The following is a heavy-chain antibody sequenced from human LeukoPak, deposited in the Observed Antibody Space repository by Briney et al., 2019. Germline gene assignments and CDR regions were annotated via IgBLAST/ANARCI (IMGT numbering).Heavy chain of an antibody. V-gene: IGHV4-39*02. CDR3: ARLNTNAYPYFFDY. D-gene: IGHD2-8*01. CDR1: GGSISNSSYY. J-gene: IGHJ4*02. CDR2: VFYSGST. Sequence: SETLSLTCTVSGGSISNSSYYWGWIRQPPGKGLEWIGSVFYSGSTYYNPSLKSRVTIYVDKSKNHFSLKLSSVTAADTALYYCARLNTNAYPYFFDYWGQGTLVTVSS.